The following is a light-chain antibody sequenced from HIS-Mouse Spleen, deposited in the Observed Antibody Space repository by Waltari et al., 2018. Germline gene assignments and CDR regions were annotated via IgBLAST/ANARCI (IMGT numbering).Light chain of an antibody. Sequence: QSALTQPRSVSGSPGQSVTISCTGTSSDVGGYNYVSWYQQHPGKAPKLTIYDVSNRPSGVPGRFSGSKAVNTASLTISWLQAEDEADYYCCSHAGSYTYVFGTGTKVTVL. V-gene: IGLV2-11*01. CDR3: CSHAGSYTYV. J-gene: IGLJ1*01. CDR1: SSDVGGYNY. CDR2: DVS.